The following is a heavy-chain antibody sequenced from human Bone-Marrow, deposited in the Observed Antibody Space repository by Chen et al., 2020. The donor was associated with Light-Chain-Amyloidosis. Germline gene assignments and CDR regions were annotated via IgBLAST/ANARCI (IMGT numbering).Heavy chain of an antibody. D-gene: IGHD4-4*01. V-gene: IGHV2-70*01. Sequence: CTFSGFSLSTSGMCVSWIRQPPGKALEWLALIDWDDDKYYSTSLKTRLTISKDTSKNQVVLIMTNMDPVDTATYYCARTTLTTVSNWFDPWGQGTLVTVSS. CDR3: ARTTLTTVSNWFDP. CDR1: GFSLSTSGMC. J-gene: IGHJ5*02. CDR2: IDWDDDK.